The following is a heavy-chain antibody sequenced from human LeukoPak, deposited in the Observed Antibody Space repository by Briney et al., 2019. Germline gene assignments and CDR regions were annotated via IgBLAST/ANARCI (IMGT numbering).Heavy chain of an antibody. CDR1: GFTFNSYE. Sequence: GGSLRLSCAASGFTFNSYELNWVRQAPGKGLEWLSYISSGGSMIYYADSVKDRFTVSRDTATSSVYLQMDSLRVEDTAVYYCAREVGSSDWAMDVWGQGTTVTVSS. V-gene: IGHV3-48*03. CDR3: AREVGSSDWAMDV. D-gene: IGHD6-19*01. CDR2: ISSGGSMI. J-gene: IGHJ6*02.